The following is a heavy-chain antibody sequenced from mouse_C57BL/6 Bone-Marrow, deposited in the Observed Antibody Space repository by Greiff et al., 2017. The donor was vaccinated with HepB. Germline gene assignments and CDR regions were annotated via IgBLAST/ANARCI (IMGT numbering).Heavy chain of an antibody. D-gene: IGHD1-1*01. CDR2: ISYDGSN. J-gene: IGHJ2*01. V-gene: IGHV3-6*01. CDR1: GYSITSGYY. CDR3: ASSGFITTVVATDY. Sequence: EVQLVESGPGLVKPSQSLSLTCSVTGYSITSGYYWNWIRQFPGNKLEWMGYISYDGSNNYNPSLKNRISITRDTSKNQFFLKLNSVTTEDTATYYCASSGFITTVVATDYWGQGTTLTVSS.